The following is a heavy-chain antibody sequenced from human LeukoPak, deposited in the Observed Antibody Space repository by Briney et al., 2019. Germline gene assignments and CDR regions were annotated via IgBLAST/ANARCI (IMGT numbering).Heavy chain of an antibody. V-gene: IGHV3-30*02. Sequence: PGGSLRLSCAASGFIFSSYAMHWVPRAPGKGLEWVAFIRYDGIIKYYADSVKGRFTISRDNSKNTLYLQMNSLRAEDTAVYYCAKERHDFWSGYSFHNWFDPWGQGTLVTVSS. CDR3: AKERHDFWSGYSFHNWFDP. D-gene: IGHD3-3*01. J-gene: IGHJ5*02. CDR1: GFIFSSYA. CDR2: IRYDGIIK.